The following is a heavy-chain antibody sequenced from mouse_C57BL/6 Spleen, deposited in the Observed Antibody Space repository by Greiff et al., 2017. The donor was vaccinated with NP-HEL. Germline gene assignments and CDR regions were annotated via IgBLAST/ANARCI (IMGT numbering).Heavy chain of an antibody. Sequence: VQLQQSGAELVKPGASVKLSCKASGYTFTSYWMQWVKQRPGQGLEWIGEIDPSDSYTNYNQKFKGKATLTVDTSSSTAYMQLSSLTSEDSAVYYCARLLKLGRNDYWGQGTTLTVSS. CDR3: ARLLKLGRNDY. CDR2: IDPSDSYT. CDR1: GYTFTSYW. J-gene: IGHJ2*01. D-gene: IGHD4-1*01. V-gene: IGHV1-50*01.